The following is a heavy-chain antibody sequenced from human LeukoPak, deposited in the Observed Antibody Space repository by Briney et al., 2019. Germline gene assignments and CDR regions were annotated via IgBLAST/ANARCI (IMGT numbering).Heavy chain of an antibody. J-gene: IGHJ5*01. V-gene: IGHV4-34*01. CDR3: ARVPLAAPSDWFDP. D-gene: IGHD6-13*01. CDR2: INHSGST. Sequence: SESLSLTCAVYGGSFSGYYWGWIRQPPGKGLEWIGEINHSGSTNYNPSLKSRVTISVDTSKNQFSLKLSSVTAADTAVYYCARVPLAAPSDWFDPWGQGTLVTVSS. CDR1: GGSFSGYY.